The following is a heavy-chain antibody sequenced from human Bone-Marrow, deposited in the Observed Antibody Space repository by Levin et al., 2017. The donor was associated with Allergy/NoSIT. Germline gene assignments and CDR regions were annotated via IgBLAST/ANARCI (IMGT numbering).Heavy chain of an antibody. D-gene: IGHD3-22*01. J-gene: IGHJ4*02. Sequence: ASVKVSCKASGYIFTTYHMHWVRQAPGEGLEWMGQIHPAGGTTTYAQKFQDRVSLTRDTSTSTVYMELSGLRSEDTAMYYCARDSGSYAGSFWGQGTLVTVSS. CDR1: GYIFTTYH. V-gene: IGHV1-46*01. CDR3: ARDSGSYAGSF. CDR2: IHPAGGTT.